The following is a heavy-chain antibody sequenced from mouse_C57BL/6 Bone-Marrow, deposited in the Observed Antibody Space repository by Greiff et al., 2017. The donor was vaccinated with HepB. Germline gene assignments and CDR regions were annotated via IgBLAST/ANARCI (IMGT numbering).Heavy chain of an antibody. CDR3: ARPRTTVVAHWYFDV. Sequence: DVQLVESGGGLVKPGGSLKLSCAASGFTFSSYTMSWVRQTPEKRLEWVATISGGGGNTYYPDSVKGRFTISRDNAKNTLYLQMSSLRSEDTALYYCARPRTTVVAHWYFDVWGTGTTVTVSS. CDR1: GFTFSSYT. J-gene: IGHJ1*03. CDR2: ISGGGGNT. V-gene: IGHV5-9*01. D-gene: IGHD1-1*01.